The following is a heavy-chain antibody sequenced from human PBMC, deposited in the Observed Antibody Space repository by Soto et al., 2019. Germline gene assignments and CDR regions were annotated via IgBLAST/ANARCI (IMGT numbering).Heavy chain of an antibody. J-gene: IGHJ6*02. CDR1: GYSFTSYW. Sequence: GESLKISCKGSGYSFTSYWISWVRQMPGKGLEWMGRIDPSDSYTNYSPSFQGQVTISADKSISTAYLQWSSLKASDTAMYYCARRGQQPDYYYGMDVWGQGTTVTVSS. CDR2: IDPSDSYT. D-gene: IGHD6-13*01. V-gene: IGHV5-10-1*04. CDR3: ARRGQQPDYYYGMDV.